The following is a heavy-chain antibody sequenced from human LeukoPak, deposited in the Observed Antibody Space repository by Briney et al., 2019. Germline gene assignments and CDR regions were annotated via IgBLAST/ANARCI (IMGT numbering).Heavy chain of an antibody. J-gene: IGHJ4*02. Sequence: PGGSLRLSCAVSGFRVSDYYMSWVRQAPGKGLERVATINQGGTEKYYVDSVKGRFTISRDNAHNSLYLQMYTLRPEDTAVYYCARDGPPAGLYFDNWGQGTLVTVSS. V-gene: IGHV3-7*01. CDR2: INQGGTEK. D-gene: IGHD2-2*01. CDR1: GFRVSDYY. CDR3: ARDGPPAGLYFDN.